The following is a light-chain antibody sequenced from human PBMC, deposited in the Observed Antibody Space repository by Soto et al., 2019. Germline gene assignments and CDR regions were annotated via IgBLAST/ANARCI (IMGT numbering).Light chain of an antibody. J-gene: IGLJ1*01. Sequence: QSALTQPASVSGPPGQSITISCTGTSSDVGGYNYVSWCQQHPGKAPKLMIYHVSNRPSGVSNRFSGSKSDNTASLTISGLQSEDEADYYCNSYTSSSTYVFGTGTKLTVL. V-gene: IGLV2-14*01. CDR3: NSYTSSSTYV. CDR1: SSDVGGYNY. CDR2: HVS.